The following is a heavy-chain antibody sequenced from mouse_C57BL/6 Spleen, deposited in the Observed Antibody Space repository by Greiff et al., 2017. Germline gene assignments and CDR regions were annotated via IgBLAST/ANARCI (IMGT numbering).Heavy chain of an antibody. J-gene: IGHJ1*03. D-gene: IGHD1-1*01. CDR2: IDPSDSYT. CDR1: GYTFTSYW. V-gene: IGHV1-69*01. Sequence: VQLQQPGAELVMPGASVKLSCKASGYTFTSYWMHWVKQRPGQGLEWIGEIDPSDSYTNYNQKFKGKSTLTVDKSSSTAYMQLSSLTSEDSAVYYCARDYGSSYRWYFDVWGTGTTVTVSS. CDR3: ARDYGSSYRWYFDV.